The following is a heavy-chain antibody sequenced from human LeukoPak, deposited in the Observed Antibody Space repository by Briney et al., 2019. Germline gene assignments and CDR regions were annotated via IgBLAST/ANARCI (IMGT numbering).Heavy chain of an antibody. CDR1: GDSINSLGL. Sequence: KTSETLSLTCTVSGDSINSLGLWSWVRQPPGKGLEWIGEMYLSGTTHSNPSVKSRVTISIDKSKNQFFLNLSSVTAADTAVYYCAGLVGRYSSGLYYYYFDYWGQGTLVTVSS. V-gene: IGHV4-4*02. CDR2: MYLSGTT. J-gene: IGHJ4*02. D-gene: IGHD3-22*01. CDR3: AGLVGRYSSGLYYYYFDY.